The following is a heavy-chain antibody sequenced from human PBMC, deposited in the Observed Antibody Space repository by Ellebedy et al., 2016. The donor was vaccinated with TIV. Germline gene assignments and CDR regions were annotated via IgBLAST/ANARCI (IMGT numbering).Heavy chain of an antibody. V-gene: IGHV3-30-3*01. CDR2: ISYDGSKK. D-gene: IGHD3-22*01. CDR1: GFTFSSYT. CDR3: AKQVAYAKYYDSSGYYAYYFDY. Sequence: GESLKISXAVSGFTFSSYTMHWVRQAPGKGLEWVAVISYDGSKKYYSDSVKGRFTISRDNSKNTLYLQMNSLRAEDTAVYYCAKQVAYAKYYDSSGYYAYYFDYWGQGTLVTVSS. J-gene: IGHJ4*02.